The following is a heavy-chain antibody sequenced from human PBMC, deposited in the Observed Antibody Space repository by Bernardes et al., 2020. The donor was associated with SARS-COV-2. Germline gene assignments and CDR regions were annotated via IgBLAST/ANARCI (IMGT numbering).Heavy chain of an antibody. CDR1: GFTFSSYA. D-gene: IGHD2-2*01. V-gene: IGHV3-23*01. CDR2: ISGSGGST. Sequence: GGSLRLSCAASGFTFSSYAMSWVRQAPGKGLEWVSAISGSGGSTYYADSVKGRFTISRDNSKNTLYLQMNSLRAEDTAVYYCAKDRDIVVVPAAPPYYGMDVWGQGTTVTVSS. J-gene: IGHJ6*02. CDR3: AKDRDIVVVPAAPPYYGMDV.